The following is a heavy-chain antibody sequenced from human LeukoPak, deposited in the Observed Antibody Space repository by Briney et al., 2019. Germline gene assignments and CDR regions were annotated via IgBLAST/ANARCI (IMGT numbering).Heavy chain of an antibody. D-gene: IGHD2-15*01. J-gene: IGHJ4*02. CDR2: IRSKAYGGTT. CDR1: GFTFGDYA. Sequence: PGGSLRLSCTASGFTFGDYAMSWVRQAPAKGLEWVSFIRSKAYGGTTEYAASVKGRFTISRDDSKSIAYLQMNSLKTEDTAVYYCTRVSLVAASVFFDYWGQGTLVTVSS. V-gene: IGHV3-49*04. CDR3: TRVSLVAASVFFDY.